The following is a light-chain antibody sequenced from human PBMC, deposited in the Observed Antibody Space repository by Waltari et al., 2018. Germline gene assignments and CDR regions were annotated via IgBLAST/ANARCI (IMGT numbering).Light chain of an antibody. CDR3: CSYAGSYTVV. CDR2: DVV. J-gene: IGLJ7*01. Sequence: QSALTQPRSVSGSPGQSVTISCSGTSSDVGNYNFVSWYQQHPGNAPKLRIYDVVKRPSGVPDRFSGSKCGNTASLTISGLQTEDEADYYCCSYAGSYTVVFGGGTQLTVL. CDR1: SSDVGNYNF. V-gene: IGLV2-11*01.